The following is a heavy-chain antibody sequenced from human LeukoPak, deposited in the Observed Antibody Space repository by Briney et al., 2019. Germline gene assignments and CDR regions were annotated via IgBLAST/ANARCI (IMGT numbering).Heavy chain of an antibody. D-gene: IGHD2-15*01. Sequence: GGSLRLSCAASGFTFSSYGMHWVRQAPGKGLEWVAFIRYDGSNKYYADSVKGRFTISRDNSKNTLYLQMNSLRAEDTAVYYCARTKGRVVAARTSAAFDIWGQGTMVTVSS. J-gene: IGHJ3*02. CDR1: GFTFSSYG. CDR2: IRYDGSNK. CDR3: ARTKGRVVAARTSAAFDI. V-gene: IGHV3-30*02.